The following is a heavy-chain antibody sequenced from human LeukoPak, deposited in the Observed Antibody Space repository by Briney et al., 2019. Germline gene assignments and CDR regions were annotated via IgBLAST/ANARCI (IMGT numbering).Heavy chain of an antibody. CDR3: AREVYYDSSAPA. CDR1: GGSISSGDYY. V-gene: IGHV4-30-4*01. D-gene: IGHD3-22*01. J-gene: IGHJ5*02. CDR2: IYYSGST. Sequence: SETLSLTCTVSGGSISSGDYYRSWIRQPPGKGLEWIGYIYYSGSTYYNPSLKSRVTISVDTSKNQFSLKLSSVTAADTAVYYCAREVYYDSSAPAWGQGTLVTVSS.